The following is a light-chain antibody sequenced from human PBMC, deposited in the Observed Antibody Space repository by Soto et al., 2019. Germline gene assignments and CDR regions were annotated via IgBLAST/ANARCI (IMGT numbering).Light chain of an antibody. J-gene: IGKJ5*01. CDR2: EAS. CDR1: QNIDDY. V-gene: IGKV1-5*01. CDR3: QQLNTLPFT. Sequence: DIQMTQSPSTLSASLGDRVTITFRASQNIDDYLAWYQQKPGKAPKLMIYEASTLQSGVPSRFSGSGSGTEFTLTISGLLPEDFATYHCQQLNTLPFTFGQGTRLEIK.